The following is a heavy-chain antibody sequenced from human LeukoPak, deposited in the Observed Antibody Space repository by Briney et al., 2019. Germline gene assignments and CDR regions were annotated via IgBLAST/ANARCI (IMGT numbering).Heavy chain of an antibody. Sequence: GSLRLSCAASGFTFSDYNMNWVRQPPGKGLEWIGEINHSGSTNYNPSLKSRVTISVDTSKNQFSLKLSSVTAADTAVYYCARGGGAVAGPFDYWGQGTLVTVSS. CDR1: GFTFSDYN. CDR3: ARGGGAVAGPFDY. V-gene: IGHV4-34*01. D-gene: IGHD6-19*01. J-gene: IGHJ4*02. CDR2: INHSGST.